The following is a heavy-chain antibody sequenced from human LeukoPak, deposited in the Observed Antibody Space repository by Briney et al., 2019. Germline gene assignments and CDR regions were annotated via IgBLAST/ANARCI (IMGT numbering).Heavy chain of an antibody. CDR3: TRAYCGGDCYFQH. CDR1: GFSIGDYA. Sequence: GGSLRLSCTASGFSIGDYAMSWVRQAPGKGLEWVVFIRSKAYGGTTEYAASVKGRFTISRDDSKSIAYLQTNSLKTEDRAVYYCTRAYCGGDCYFQHWGQGTLVTVSS. CDR2: IRSKAYGGTT. V-gene: IGHV3-49*04. J-gene: IGHJ1*01. D-gene: IGHD2-21*02.